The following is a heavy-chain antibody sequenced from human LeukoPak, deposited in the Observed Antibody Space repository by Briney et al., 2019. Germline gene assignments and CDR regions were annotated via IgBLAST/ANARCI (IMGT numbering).Heavy chain of an antibody. CDR2: IIPIFDTA. Sequence: SVKVSCKASGGTFSSYAISWVRQAPGQGLEWMGRIIPIFDTANYAQKFQGRVTITTDESTSTAYMELSSPRSEDTAVYYCARGDGYNYFLPDYWGQGTLVTVSS. D-gene: IGHD5-24*01. J-gene: IGHJ4*02. V-gene: IGHV1-69*05. CDR1: GGTFSSYA. CDR3: ARGDGYNYFLPDY.